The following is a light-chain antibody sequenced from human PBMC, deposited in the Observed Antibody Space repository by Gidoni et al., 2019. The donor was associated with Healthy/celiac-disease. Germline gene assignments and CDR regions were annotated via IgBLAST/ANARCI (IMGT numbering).Light chain of an antibody. Sequence: DIQMTQSPSALSASGGDRVTITCQASQDISNYLNWYQQKPGKAPKLRIYDASNLETGVPSRFRGSGSGTDFTFTIRSLQPDDIATYYCQQYDNLPPGYTFGQGTQLEI. CDR2: DAS. CDR3: QQYDNLPPGYT. J-gene: IGKJ2*01. V-gene: IGKV1-33*01. CDR1: QDISNY.